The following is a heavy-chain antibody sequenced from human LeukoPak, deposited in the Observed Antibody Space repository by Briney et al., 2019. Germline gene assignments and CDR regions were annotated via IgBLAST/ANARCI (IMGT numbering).Heavy chain of an antibody. Sequence: PGGSLRLSCAASGFTFNNYVMSWVRQAPGKGLAWVGLIKRGTDGWTTEYAAPVKGRFTISRDNAKNSLYLQMNSLRAEDTAVYYCAREILPLRSGSHLGGDYWGQGTLVTVSS. CDR2: IKRGTDGWTT. V-gene: IGHV3-15*01. CDR3: AREILPLRSGSHLGGDY. CDR1: GFTFNNYV. D-gene: IGHD1-26*01. J-gene: IGHJ4*02.